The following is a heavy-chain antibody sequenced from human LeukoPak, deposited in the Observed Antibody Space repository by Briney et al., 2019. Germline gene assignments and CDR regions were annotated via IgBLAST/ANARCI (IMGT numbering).Heavy chain of an antibody. CDR2: INSDGSST. CDR1: GFTFSSYW. CDR3: ARDSRRGSDYYYYYMDV. V-gene: IGHV3-74*01. Sequence: GGSLRLSCAASGFTFSSYWMHWVRQAPGKGLVWVSRINSDGSSTTYPDTGKGRFTISRDNAKNTLYLQMNSLRAEDTAVYYCARDSRRGSDYYYYYMDVWGKGTTVTVSS. D-gene: IGHD2-2*01. J-gene: IGHJ6*03.